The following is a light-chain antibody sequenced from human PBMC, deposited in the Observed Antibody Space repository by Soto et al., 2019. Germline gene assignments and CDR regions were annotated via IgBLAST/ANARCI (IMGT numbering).Light chain of an antibody. J-gene: IGLJ2*01. CDR2: RNT. Sequence: QSVLTQPPSASGTPGQRVTVSCSGTSSNIGNNYVCWYQQLPGTAPKLLIYRNTQRPSGVPDRFSGSKSGTSASLAISGLRSDDEAEYYCTAWDDSLSGVVFGVGTKVTVL. V-gene: IGLV1-47*01. CDR1: SSNIGNNY. CDR3: TAWDDSLSGVV.